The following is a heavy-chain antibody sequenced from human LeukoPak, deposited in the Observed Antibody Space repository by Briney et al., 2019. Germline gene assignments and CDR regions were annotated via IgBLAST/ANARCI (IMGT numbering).Heavy chain of an antibody. D-gene: IGHD2-2*01. Sequence: AGGSLRLSCAASGFTFSNYWMHRFRQAPGKGLVWVSRINYDGSTNYADSVKGRFTISRDNARNTLYMQMNSLRAEDTAVYYCVRGCSSTSCYPFDCWGQGTLVTVSS. V-gene: IGHV3-74*01. CDR2: INYDGST. J-gene: IGHJ4*02. CDR3: VRGCSSTSCYPFDC. CDR1: GFTFSNYW.